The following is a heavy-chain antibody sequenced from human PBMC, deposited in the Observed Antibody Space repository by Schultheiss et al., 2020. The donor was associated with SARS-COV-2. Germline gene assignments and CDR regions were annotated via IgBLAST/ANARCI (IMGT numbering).Heavy chain of an antibody. CDR3: ARDNIAVPGTILDY. J-gene: IGHJ4*02. Sequence: GGSLRLSCAASGFTFSSYTMHWVRQAPGKGLEWVSSISGSSTYIYYADSVEGRFTISRDNAKSSLSLQINSLRAEDTAVYYCARDNIAVPGTILDYWGQGTLVTVSS. CDR1: GFTFSSYT. D-gene: IGHD6-19*01. V-gene: IGHV3-21*04. CDR2: ISGSSTYI.